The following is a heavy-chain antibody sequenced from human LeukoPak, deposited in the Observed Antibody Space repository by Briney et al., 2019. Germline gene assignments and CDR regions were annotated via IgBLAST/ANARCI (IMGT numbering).Heavy chain of an antibody. CDR3: AKDFGYCSSTSCFSGMDV. Sequence: GGSLRLSCAASGFTFDDYAMHWVRHAPGKGLEWVSGISWNSGSIGYADSVKGRFTISRDNAKNSLYLQMNSLRAEDTALYYCAKDFGYCSSTSCFSGMDVWGQGTTVTVSS. J-gene: IGHJ6*02. CDR2: ISWNSGSI. V-gene: IGHV3-9*01. CDR1: GFTFDDYA. D-gene: IGHD2-2*03.